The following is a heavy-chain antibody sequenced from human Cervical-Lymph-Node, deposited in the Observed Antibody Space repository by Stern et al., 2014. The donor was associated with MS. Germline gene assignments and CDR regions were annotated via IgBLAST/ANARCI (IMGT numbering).Heavy chain of an antibody. J-gene: IGHJ3*02. CDR1: GVTFNGHG. CDR2: VWYNGRNK. D-gene: IGHD4-17*01. V-gene: IGHV3-33*01. Sequence: VQLVESGGGVVQPGRSLRLLCAASGVTFNGHGMHWVRQAPGKGLEGVAMVWYNGRNKYYADSVEGRFTISRDDSKDTVYLEINGLRGEDTAIYFCARWNGDYDAYDIWGQGTLVTVSS. CDR3: ARWNGDYDAYDI.